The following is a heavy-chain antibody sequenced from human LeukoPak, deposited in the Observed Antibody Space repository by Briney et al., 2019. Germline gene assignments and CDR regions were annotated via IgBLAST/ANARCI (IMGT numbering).Heavy chain of an antibody. Sequence: GGSLRLPCAASGFSFSSYWMHWVRQGPGEGLVWVSRIYSDGSRTTYADSVKGRFTISEDNAKNTPYLQMNSLRAEDTAVYYCARSGRGGAFDIWGHGTLVTVSS. CDR2: IYSDGSRT. CDR3: ARSGRGGAFDI. V-gene: IGHV3-74*01. CDR1: GFSFSSYW. D-gene: IGHD1-26*01. J-gene: IGHJ3*02.